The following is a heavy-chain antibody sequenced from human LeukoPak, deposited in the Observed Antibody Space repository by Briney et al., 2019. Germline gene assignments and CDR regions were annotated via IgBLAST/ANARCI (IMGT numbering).Heavy chain of an antibody. V-gene: IGHV5-51*01. CDR2: IYPADSDI. CDR1: GYSINNYW. D-gene: IGHD2-15*01. CDR3: ARQEYCSGGSCYTWFDP. J-gene: IGHJ5*02. Sequence: GESLKISCKGSGYSINNYWIGWVRQMPGKGLEWMGIIYPADSDIRYSPSFQGQVTISADKSISTAYLQWSSLKASDTAMYYCARQEYCSGGSCYTWFDPWGQGTLATVSS.